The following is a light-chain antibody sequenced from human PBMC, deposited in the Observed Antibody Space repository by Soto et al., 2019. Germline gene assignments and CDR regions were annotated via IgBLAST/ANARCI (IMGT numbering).Light chain of an antibody. CDR2: TAS. CDR1: QSIGTS. V-gene: IGKV3D-15*01. CDR3: HQYWASPLT. J-gene: IGKJ4*01. Sequence: ETVMTQSPATLSVSPGERVTLSCRASQSIGTSLAWYQQRPGQAPRLLIYTASIRATGTPVRFSGIGSGAEFTLTINSLQSEDFAIYYCHQYWASPLTFGGGTKVEIK.